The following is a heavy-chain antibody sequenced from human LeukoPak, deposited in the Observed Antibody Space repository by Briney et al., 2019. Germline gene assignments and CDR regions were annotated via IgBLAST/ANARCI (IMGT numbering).Heavy chain of an antibody. CDR1: GGSFSGYY. J-gene: IGHJ4*02. CDR2: INHSGST. Sequence: KPSETLSLTCAVYGGSFSGYYWSWIRQPPGKGLEWIGEINHSGSTNYNPSLKSRVTISVDTSKNQFSLKLSSVTAADTAVYYCARGARDYYGSGSYSWPLYCFDYWGQGTLVTVSS. D-gene: IGHD3-10*01. CDR3: ARGARDYYGSGSYSWPLYCFDY. V-gene: IGHV4-34*01.